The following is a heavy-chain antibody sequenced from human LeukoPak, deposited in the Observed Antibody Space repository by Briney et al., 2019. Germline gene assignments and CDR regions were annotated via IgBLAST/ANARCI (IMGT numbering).Heavy chain of an antibody. Sequence: SETLSLTCAVYGGSFSGCYWSWIRQPPGKGLEWIGEINHSGSTNYNPSLKSRVTISVDTSKNQFSLKLSSVTAADTAVYYCARDPRGSGSYYNVGWFDPWGQGTLVTVSS. CDR1: GGSFSGCY. V-gene: IGHV4-34*01. CDR3: ARDPRGSGSYYNVGWFDP. CDR2: INHSGST. D-gene: IGHD3-10*01. J-gene: IGHJ5*02.